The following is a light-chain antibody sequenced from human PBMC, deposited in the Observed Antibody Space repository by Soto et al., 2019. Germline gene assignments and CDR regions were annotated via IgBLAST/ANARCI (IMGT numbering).Light chain of an antibody. J-gene: IGKJ4*01. CDR1: QSLPSRS. Sequence: EIVLTQPPGTLSLSPGESATLSCRASQSLPSRSLAWFQKKPGQPPRLLIFGASSRATDIPDRFRGSGSGTDFTLTISRLEPEDFAVYYCHQHGSLPLTFGGGTKVEIK. CDR2: GAS. CDR3: HQHGSLPLT. V-gene: IGKV3-20*01.